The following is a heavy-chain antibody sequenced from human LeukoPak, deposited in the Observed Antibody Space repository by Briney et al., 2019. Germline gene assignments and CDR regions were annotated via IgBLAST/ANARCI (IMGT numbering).Heavy chain of an antibody. CDR3: ARDVGARLPGY. J-gene: IGHJ4*02. CDR2: IYSGGST. V-gene: IGHV3-53*01. Sequence: GGSLRLSCAASGFTVSSNYMSWVRQAPGKGLEWVSIIYSGGSTFYADSVKGRFTISRDNSKNTLYLQMNSLRAEDTAVYYCARDVGARLPGYWGQGTLVTVSS. CDR1: GFTVSSNY. D-gene: IGHD6-6*01.